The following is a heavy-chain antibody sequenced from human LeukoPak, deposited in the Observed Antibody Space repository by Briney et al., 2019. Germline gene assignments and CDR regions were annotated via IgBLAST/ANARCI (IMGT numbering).Heavy chain of an antibody. CDR3: AKDRGNYYDTSTMDY. J-gene: IGHJ4*02. D-gene: IGHD3-22*01. V-gene: IGHV3-73*01. CDR2: IRSKANSYAT. CDR1: GFTFSGSA. Sequence: PGGSLRLSCAASGFTFSGSAMHWVRQASGKGLEWVGRIRSKANSYATAYAASVKGRFTISRDDSKNTAYLQMKSLRAEDTGFYYCAKDRGNYYDTSTMDYWGQGTLVTVSS.